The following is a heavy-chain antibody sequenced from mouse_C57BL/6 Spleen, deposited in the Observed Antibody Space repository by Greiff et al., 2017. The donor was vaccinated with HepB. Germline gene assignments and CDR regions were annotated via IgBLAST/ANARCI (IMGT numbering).Heavy chain of an antibody. J-gene: IGHJ2*01. D-gene: IGHD1-1*01. CDR1: GYTFTDYE. CDR3: TRSAPLITTVVERTWYFDY. Sequence: QVQLQQSGAELVRPGASVTLSCKASGYTFTDYEMHWVKQTPVHGLEWIGAIDPETGGTAYNQKFKGKAILTADKSSSTAYMELRSLTSEDSAVYYCTRSAPLITTVVERTWYFDYWGQGTTLTVSS. CDR2: IDPETGGT. V-gene: IGHV1-15*01.